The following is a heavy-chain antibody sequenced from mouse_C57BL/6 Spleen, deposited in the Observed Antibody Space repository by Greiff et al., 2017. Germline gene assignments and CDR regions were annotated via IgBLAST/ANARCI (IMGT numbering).Heavy chain of an antibody. V-gene: IGHV1-80*01. D-gene: IGHD2-1*01. CDR3: ARKRGYGNYWYFGV. Sequence: QVQLQQSGAELVKPGASVKISCKASGYAFSSYWMNWVKQRPGKGLEWIGQIYPGDGDTNYNGKFKGKATLTADKSSSTAYMQLSSLTSEDSAVYFCARKRGYGNYWYFGVWGTGTTVTVSS. J-gene: IGHJ1*03. CDR1: GYAFSSYW. CDR2: IYPGDGDT.